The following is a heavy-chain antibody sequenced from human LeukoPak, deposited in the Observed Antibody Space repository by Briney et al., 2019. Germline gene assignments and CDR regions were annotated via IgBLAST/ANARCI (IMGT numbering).Heavy chain of an antibody. J-gene: IGHJ4*02. CDR2: ISSSSSTI. Sequence: GGSLRLSCAASGFTFSSYSMNWVRQAPGKGLEWVSYISSSSSTIYYADSVKGRFTISRDNSKNTLYLQMNSLRDEDTAVYYCAKAKYYYDSSGYFYSYDYWGQGTLVTVSS. CDR3: AKAKYYYDSSGYFYSYDY. D-gene: IGHD3-22*01. V-gene: IGHV3-48*02. CDR1: GFTFSSYS.